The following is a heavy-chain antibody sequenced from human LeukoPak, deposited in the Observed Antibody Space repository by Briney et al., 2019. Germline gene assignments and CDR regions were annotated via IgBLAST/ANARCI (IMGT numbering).Heavy chain of an antibody. D-gene: IGHD6-13*01. V-gene: IGHV3-74*01. CDR1: DFTFSSHW. J-gene: IGHJ4*02. Sequence: GGSLRLSCAASDFTFSSHWMYWVCQAPGKGLVWVARLSGDGGTTRHADSVKGRFTISRDNAKNTLYLQMNSLGVEDTALHYCARGIASSRSVAIDLWGQGTLVAVSS. CDR3: ARGIASSRSVAIDL. CDR2: LSGDGGTT.